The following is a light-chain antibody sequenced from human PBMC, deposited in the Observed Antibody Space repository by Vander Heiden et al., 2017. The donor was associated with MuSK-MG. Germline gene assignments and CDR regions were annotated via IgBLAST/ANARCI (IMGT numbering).Light chain of an antibody. CDR1: RYIGHC. CDR2: DVS. CDR3: QQSFVDPGT. V-gene: IGKV1-39*01. J-gene: IGKJ5*01. Sequence: DIHMTQSPSSLSASVGDRVTITCRASRYIGHCLSWYQQKSGKAPSLLIFDVSTLHPGVPSRFSGSGSETDFTLTINSLQPEDFATYFCQQSFVDPGTFGQGTRLEI.